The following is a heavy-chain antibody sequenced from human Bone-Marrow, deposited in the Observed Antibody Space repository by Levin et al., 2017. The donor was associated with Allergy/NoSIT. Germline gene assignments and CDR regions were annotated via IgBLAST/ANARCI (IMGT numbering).Heavy chain of an antibody. V-gene: IGHV4-31*03. J-gene: IGHJ5*02. CDR2: IYYSGST. CDR3: ARGRGSIVVVPAANHDHGRNWFDP. CDR1: GGSISSGGYY. Sequence: LRLSCTVSGGSISSGGYYWSWIRQHPGKGLEWIGYIYYSGSTYYNPSLKSRVTISVDTSKNQFSLKLSSVTAADTAVYYCARGRGSIVVVPAANHDHGRNWFDPWGQGTLVTVSS. D-gene: IGHD2-2*01.